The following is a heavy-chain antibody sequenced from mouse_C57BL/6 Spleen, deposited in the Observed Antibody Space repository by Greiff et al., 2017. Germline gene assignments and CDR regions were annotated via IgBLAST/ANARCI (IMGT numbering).Heavy chain of an antibody. CDR2: IDPNSGGT. CDR1: GYTFTSYW. V-gene: IGHV1-72*01. J-gene: IGHJ4*01. CDR3: ARSGTTVVATDAMDY. Sequence: QVQLKQPGAELVKPGASVKLSCKASGYTFTSYWMHWVKQRPGRGLEWIGRIDPNSGGTKYNEKFKSKATLTVDKPSSTAYMQLSSLTSEDSAVYYCARSGTTVVATDAMDYWGQGTSVTVSS. D-gene: IGHD1-1*01.